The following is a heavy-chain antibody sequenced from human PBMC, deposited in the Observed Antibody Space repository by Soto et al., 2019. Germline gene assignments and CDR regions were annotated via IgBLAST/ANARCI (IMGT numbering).Heavy chain of an antibody. CDR3: AREGSYSAYNFAHGIQLWSFDF. CDR2: IFSSGST. J-gene: IGHJ4*02. Sequence: SETLSLTCTVSGASISGYYWSWIRKSAGKGLEWIGRIFSSGSTGFNPSLESRVAMSVDTSKNHFSLNLSSATAADMAVYYCAREGSYSAYNFAHGIQLWSFDFWGQGALVTVSS. D-gene: IGHD5-12*01. V-gene: IGHV4-4*07. CDR1: GASISGYY.